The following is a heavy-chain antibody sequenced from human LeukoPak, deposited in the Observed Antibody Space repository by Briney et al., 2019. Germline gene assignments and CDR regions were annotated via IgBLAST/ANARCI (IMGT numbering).Heavy chain of an antibody. CDR3: ARGRYCSSTSCHDAFDI. V-gene: IGHV3-30-3*01. J-gene: IGHJ3*02. D-gene: IGHD2-2*01. CDR2: ISYDGSNK. Sequence: GRSLRLSCAASGFTFSSYAMHWVRQAPGKGLEWVAVISYDGSNKYYADSVKGRFTISRDNSKNTLYLQMNSLRAEDTAVYYCARGRYCSSTSCHDAFDIWGQGTMVTVSS. CDR1: GFTFSSYA.